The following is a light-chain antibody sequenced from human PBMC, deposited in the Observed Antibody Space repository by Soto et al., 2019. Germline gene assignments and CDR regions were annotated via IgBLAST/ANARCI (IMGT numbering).Light chain of an antibody. CDR1: QSISSY. CDR2: AAS. CDR3: HQTYTSLWT. Sequence: DIQMSQSQSSLSASVGNRVTITGRASQSISSYLNWYQQKPGKAPKLLIYAASSLQSGVPSRFSGRGSGTYFTLTIGSLQPEDIATYFCHQTYTSLWTFGQGTKVDI. V-gene: IGKV1-39*01. J-gene: IGKJ1*01.